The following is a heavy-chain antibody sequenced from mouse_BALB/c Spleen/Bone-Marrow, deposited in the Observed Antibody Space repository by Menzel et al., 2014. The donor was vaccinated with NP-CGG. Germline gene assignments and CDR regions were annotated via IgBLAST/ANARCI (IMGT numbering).Heavy chain of an antibody. V-gene: IGHV1-5*01. CDR3: TRSTGFYYGMDY. J-gene: IGHJ4*01. Sequence: EVQLQQSGTVLARPGASVKMSCKASGYTFTIYWMHWVKQRPGQGLEWIGTIYPGNNDTNYNQKFKGKAKLTAVTSTSTAYMELSSLTNEDSAAYYCTRSTGFYYGMDYWGQGTSVTVSS. CDR2: IYPGNNDT. CDR1: GYTFTIYW.